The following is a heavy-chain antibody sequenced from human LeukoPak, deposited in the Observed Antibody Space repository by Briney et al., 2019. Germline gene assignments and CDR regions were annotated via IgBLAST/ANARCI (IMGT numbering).Heavy chain of an antibody. V-gene: IGHV3-53*01. D-gene: IGHD3-9*01. CDR3: ARDVRNYDILTDSPGRIYYYYMDV. CDR1: GFTVSSKY. Sequence: GGSLRLSWAASGFTVSSKYMNWVRQAAGKGLEWGSVIYSGGSTYYADSVKGQFTISRDNSKNTLYLQMNSLRAEDTAVYYCARDVRNYDILTDSPGRIYYYYMDVWGKGTTVTISS. CDR2: IYSGGST. J-gene: IGHJ6*03.